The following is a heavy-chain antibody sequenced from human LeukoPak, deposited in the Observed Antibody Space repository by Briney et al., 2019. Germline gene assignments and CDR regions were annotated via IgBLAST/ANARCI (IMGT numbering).Heavy chain of an antibody. D-gene: IGHD6-6*01. CDR1: GFTFTSYY. CDR2: INPSGGST. CDR3: ASSIGARLDC. J-gene: IGHJ4*02. Sequence: GASVKVSCKASGFTFTSYYIHWVRQAPGQGLEWMGEINPSGGSTRYAQKFQGRVTMTRDMSASTVDMELSSLRSEDTVVYYCASSIGARLDCWGQGTRVTVTS. V-gene: IGHV1-46*01.